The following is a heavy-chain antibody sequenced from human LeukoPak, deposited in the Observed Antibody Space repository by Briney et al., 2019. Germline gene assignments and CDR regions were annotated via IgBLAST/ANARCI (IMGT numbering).Heavy chain of an antibody. Sequence: GGSLRLSCAASGFTFNNYWMSWVRQAPGKGLEWVANIKQDGSEIYYVDSVKGRFTISRDNAKNSLYLQMNSLRAEDTAVYYCAGVDGVSGSYRLRYWGQGILVTVSA. CDR3: AGVDGVSGSYRLRY. J-gene: IGHJ4*02. D-gene: IGHD3-16*02. CDR1: GFTFNNYW. CDR2: IKQDGSEI. V-gene: IGHV3-7*03.